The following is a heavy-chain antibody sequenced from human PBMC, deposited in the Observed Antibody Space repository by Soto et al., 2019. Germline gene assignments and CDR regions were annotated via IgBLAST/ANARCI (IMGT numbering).Heavy chain of an antibody. V-gene: IGHV2-5*02. CDR3: GHRRPVADFRSDRVDV. CDR1: GFSLSTSGVG. J-gene: IGHJ6*02. CDR2: IYWDDDK. Sequence: QISLKESAPTLVKPTQTLTLTCTFSGFSLSTSGVGVGWIRQPPGKALEWLALIYWDDDKRYSPSLTSRLTITKDTSKNQGVLTMTNVDPVDTATYYCGHRRPVADFRSDRVDVWGQGTTVTVSS. D-gene: IGHD3-3*01.